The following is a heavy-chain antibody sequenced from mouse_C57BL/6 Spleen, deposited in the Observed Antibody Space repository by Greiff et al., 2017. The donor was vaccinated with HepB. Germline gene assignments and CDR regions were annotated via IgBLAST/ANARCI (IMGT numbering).Heavy chain of an antibody. Sequence: VQLQQSGAELVRPGASVTLSCKASGYTFTDYEMHWVKQTPVHGLEWIGAIDPETGGTAYNQKFKGKAILTADKSSSTAYMERRSLTSEDSAVYYCTRSPRLLRGPMDYWGQGTSVTVSS. V-gene: IGHV1-15*01. CDR1: GYTFTDYE. D-gene: IGHD1-1*01. CDR2: IDPETGGT. J-gene: IGHJ4*01. CDR3: TRSPRLLRGPMDY.